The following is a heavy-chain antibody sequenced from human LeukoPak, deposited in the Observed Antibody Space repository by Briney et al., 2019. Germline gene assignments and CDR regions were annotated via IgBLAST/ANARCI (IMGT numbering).Heavy chain of an antibody. CDR2: INHSGTT. Sequence: SETLSLTCAVYGGSFSGYSWSWIRQSPGKGLEWIGEINHSGTTNYSPSLKSRVTISVDTSKNQFSLNLSSMTAADTAVYYCAKSNGYGLVDIWGQGTMVTVSS. J-gene: IGHJ3*02. D-gene: IGHD3-10*01. V-gene: IGHV4-34*01. CDR1: GGSFSGYS. CDR3: AKSNGYGLVDI.